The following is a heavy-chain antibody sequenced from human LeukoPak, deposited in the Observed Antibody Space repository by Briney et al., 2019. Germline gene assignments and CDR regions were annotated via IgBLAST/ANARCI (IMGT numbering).Heavy chain of an antibody. CDR1: GFTFSSYG. V-gene: IGHV3-30*02. J-gene: IGHJ4*02. D-gene: IGHD2-21*02. CDR3: AKESPVVTGDY. CDR2: IRYDGSNK. Sequence: SGGSLRLSCAASGFTFSSYGMHWVRQAPGKGLEWVAFIRYDGSNKYYADSVKGGFTISRDNSKNTLYLQMNSLRAEDTAVYYCAKESPVVTGDYWGQGTLVTVSS.